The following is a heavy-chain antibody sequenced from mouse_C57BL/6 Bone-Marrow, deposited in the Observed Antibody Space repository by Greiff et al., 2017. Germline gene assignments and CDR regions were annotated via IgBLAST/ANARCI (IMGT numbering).Heavy chain of an antibody. J-gene: IGHJ1*03. CDR2: IDPSDSET. CDR3: ARKRRDWYFDV. D-gene: IGHD2-12*01. V-gene: IGHV1-52*01. CDR1: GYTFTSYW. Sequence: VQLQQPGAELVRPGSSVKLSCKASGYTFTSYWMHWVKQRPIQGLEWIGNIDPSDSETHYNQKFKDKATLTVDKSSSTAYMQLSSLTSEDSAVYYCARKRRDWYFDVWGTGTTVTVSS.